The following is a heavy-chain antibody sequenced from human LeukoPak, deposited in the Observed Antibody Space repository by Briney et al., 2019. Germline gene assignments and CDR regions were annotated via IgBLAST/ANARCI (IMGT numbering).Heavy chain of an antibody. CDR2: IYPDDSDV. V-gene: IGHV5-51*01. Sequence: GESLKISCKGSGYTFNTNRIAWVRQRPGKGLEWMGVIYPDDSDVRYNPSFEGQVTISADKSSSTVSLQWSSLRASDSAMYYCARRRGSLYSFDYWGQGTLVTVSS. CDR3: ARRRGSLYSFDY. D-gene: IGHD3-10*01. CDR1: GYTFNTNR. J-gene: IGHJ4*02.